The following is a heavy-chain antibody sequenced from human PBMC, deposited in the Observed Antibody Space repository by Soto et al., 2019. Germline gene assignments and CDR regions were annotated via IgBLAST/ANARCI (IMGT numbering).Heavy chain of an antibody. CDR3: AKCYYDSSGYYSDAFDI. CDR2: ISGSGGST. Sequence: GGSLRLSCGASGFTFSSYAMSWVRQAPGKGLEWVSAISGSGGSTYYADSVKGRFTISRDNSKNTLYLQMNSLRAEDTAVYYCAKCYYDSSGYYSDAFDIWGQGTMVSVSS. J-gene: IGHJ3*02. CDR1: GFTFSSYA. D-gene: IGHD3-22*01. V-gene: IGHV3-23*01.